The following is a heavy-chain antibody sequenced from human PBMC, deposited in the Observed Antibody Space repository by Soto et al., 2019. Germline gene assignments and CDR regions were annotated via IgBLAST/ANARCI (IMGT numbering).Heavy chain of an antibody. J-gene: IGHJ6*02. V-gene: IGHV4-38-2*01. CDR2: IYHSGST. D-gene: IGHD3-10*01. CDR1: GYSISSGYY. CDR3: ARGPPPGDIPPYYSGMDV. Sequence: SETLSLTCAVSGYSISSGYYWGWIRQPPGMGLEWIGNIYHSGSTYYNPSLKSRVTISVDTSKNQFSLKLSSVTAADTAVYYCARGPPPGDIPPYYSGMDVWGQGATVTVSS.